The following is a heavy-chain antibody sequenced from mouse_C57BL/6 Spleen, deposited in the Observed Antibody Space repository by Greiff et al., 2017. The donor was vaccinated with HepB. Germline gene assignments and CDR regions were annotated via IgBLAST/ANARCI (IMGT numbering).Heavy chain of an antibody. CDR2: IYPSSGST. Sequence: VQLQQPGAELVKPGASVKMSCKASGYTFTSYWINWVKQRPGQGLEWIGVIYPSSGSTNYNEKFKSKATLTVEKSSSTAYMQLSSLTSEDSAVYYCARQYDGSCYYFDYWGQGTTLTVSS. CDR3: ARQYDGSCYYFDY. V-gene: IGHV1-55*01. D-gene: IGHD1-1*01. J-gene: IGHJ2*01. CDR1: GYTFTSYW.